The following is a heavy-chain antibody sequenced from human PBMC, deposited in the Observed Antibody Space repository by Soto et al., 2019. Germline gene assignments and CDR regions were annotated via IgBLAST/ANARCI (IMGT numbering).Heavy chain of an antibody. CDR3: ARDVSVGTNAAY. V-gene: IGHV1-18*01. CDR2: ISTYNGDT. CDR1: GYTFTSYG. J-gene: IGHJ4*02. Sequence: QVQLVQSGAEVKKPGVSVKVSCKASGYTFTSYGISWVRQAPGQGLEWMGWISTYNGDTNYAQKLQGRVTVTTDTSTSTAYMELRSLRSDDTAVYYCARDVSVGTNAAYWGQGTPVTVSS. D-gene: IGHD2-8*01.